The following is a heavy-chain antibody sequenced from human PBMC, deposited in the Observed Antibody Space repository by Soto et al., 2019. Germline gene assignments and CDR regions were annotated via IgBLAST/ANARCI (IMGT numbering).Heavy chain of an antibody. Sequence: HVQLQASGPGLVKPSEPLSLTCSVSAGSISRYYWGWVRQSPGEGLEWIAHISYTVDASYNPSLKRRVTISLDTSKNQIALSLMSVTAADTAVYYCVGSLMSRAMESFDYWGQGTLVTVTS. D-gene: IGHD5-18*01. CDR1: AGSISRYY. CDR3: VGSLMSRAMESFDY. J-gene: IGHJ4*02. CDR2: ISYTVDA. V-gene: IGHV4-59*01.